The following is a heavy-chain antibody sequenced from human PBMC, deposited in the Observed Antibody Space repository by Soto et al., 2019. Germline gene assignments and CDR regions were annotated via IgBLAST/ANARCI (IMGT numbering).Heavy chain of an antibody. J-gene: IGHJ6*02. V-gene: IGHV3-30-3*01. CDR3: VRDKLNIVVAFGGMDV. Sequence: GGTMTLSCAASGLTFSSCAMHSVGQAPSKGLEWVAVISYDGSKKYYADSVKGRFTMSRDDSENTLYLQMNSLRADDTAVYYWVRDKLNIVVAFGGMDVWGQGTTVTISS. CDR2: ISYDGSKK. D-gene: IGHD3-22*01. CDR1: GLTFSSCA.